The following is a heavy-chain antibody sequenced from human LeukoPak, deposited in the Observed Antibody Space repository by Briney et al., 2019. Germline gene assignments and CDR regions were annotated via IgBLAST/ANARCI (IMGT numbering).Heavy chain of an antibody. CDR2: TYYRSKWYN. J-gene: IGHJ6*03. Sequence: SQTLSLICAISGDSVSSNSAAWSWIRQSPSRGLEWLGRTYYRSKWYNDYAVSVKSRITINPDTSKNQFSLQLNSVTPEDTAMYYCARGVIIAAAGTYYYYMDVWGKGTTVTVPS. D-gene: IGHD6-13*01. V-gene: IGHV6-1*01. CDR1: GDSVSSNSAA. CDR3: ARGVIIAAAGTYYYYMDV.